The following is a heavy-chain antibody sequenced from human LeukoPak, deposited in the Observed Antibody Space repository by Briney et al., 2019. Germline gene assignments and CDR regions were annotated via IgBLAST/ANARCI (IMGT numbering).Heavy chain of an antibody. CDR2: ISAYNGKT. V-gene: IGHV1-18*01. CDR1: GYTFTSYG. J-gene: IGHJ6*02. CDR3: ARDLSPLVLLWFGELPQGVYGMDV. D-gene: IGHD3-10*01. Sequence: ASVKVSCKASGYTFTSYGISWVRQAPGKGLEGMGWISAYNGKTNYAQKLQGRVTMAADTSPITAYMELRSLRSDDTAVYYCARDLSPLVLLWFGELPQGVYGMDVWGQGTTVTVSS.